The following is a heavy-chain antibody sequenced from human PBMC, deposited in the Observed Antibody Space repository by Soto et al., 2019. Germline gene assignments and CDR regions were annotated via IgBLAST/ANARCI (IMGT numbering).Heavy chain of an antibody. CDR3: ARILQGQDAFDI. D-gene: IGHD4-4*01. CDR2: IYYSGST. CDR1: GVSISSYY. V-gene: IGHV4-59*01. J-gene: IGHJ3*02. Sequence: XETLSLTCTVSGVSISSYYWSWIRHPPGKGLEWIGYIYYSGSTNYNPSLKSRVTISVDTSKNQFSLKLSSVTAADTAVYYCARILQGQDAFDIWGQGTMVTVSS.